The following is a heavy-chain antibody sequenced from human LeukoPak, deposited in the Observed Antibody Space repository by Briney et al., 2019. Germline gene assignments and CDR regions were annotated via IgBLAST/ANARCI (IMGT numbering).Heavy chain of an antibody. CDR1: GFTFSSYS. D-gene: IGHD6-6*01. CDR3: ARDISGISYSSSYYFDY. J-gene: IGHJ4*02. V-gene: IGHV3-21*01. CDR2: ISSSSSYI. Sequence: GGSLRLSCAASGFTFSSYSMNWVRQAPGKGLEWVSSISSSSSYIYYADSVKGRFTISRDNAKNSLYLQMNGLRAEDTAVYYCARDISGISYSSSYYFDYWGQGTLVTVSS.